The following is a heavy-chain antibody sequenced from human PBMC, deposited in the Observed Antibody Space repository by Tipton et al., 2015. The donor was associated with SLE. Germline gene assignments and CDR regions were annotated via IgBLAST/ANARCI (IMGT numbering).Heavy chain of an antibody. CDR1: GFTFSNYA. J-gene: IGHJ4*02. CDR2: IWYDGSNK. D-gene: IGHD2-2*02. V-gene: IGHV3-33*08. CDR3: AREEGFYKGDY. Sequence: RSLRLSCAASGFTFSNYAMHWVRQAPGKGLEWVAVIWYDGSNKYYADSVKGRFTISRDNSKNSVYLHMNSLRAEDTAMHHCAREEGFYKGDYWGQGTLVTVSS.